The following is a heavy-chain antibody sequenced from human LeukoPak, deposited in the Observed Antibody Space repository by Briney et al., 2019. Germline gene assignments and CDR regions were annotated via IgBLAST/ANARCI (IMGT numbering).Heavy chain of an antibody. V-gene: IGHV1-69*04. D-gene: IGHD3-10*01. Sequence: ASVKVSCKASGGTFSSYAISWVRQAPGQGLEWMGRIIPILGIANYAQKFQGRVTITAGKSTSTAYMELSSLRSEDTAVYYCAYGSGSYLAGYYFDYWGQGTLVTVSS. CDR1: GGTFSSYA. CDR2: IIPILGIA. J-gene: IGHJ4*02. CDR3: AYGSGSYLAGYYFDY.